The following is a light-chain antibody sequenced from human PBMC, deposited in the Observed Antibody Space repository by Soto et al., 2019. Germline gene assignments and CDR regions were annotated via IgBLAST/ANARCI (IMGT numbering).Light chain of an antibody. CDR3: QQCNTRPRT. J-gene: IGKJ1*01. V-gene: IGKV3-15*01. CDR1: QSVSSN. Sequence: EIVMTQSPATLSVSPGERATLFCRASQSVSSNLAWYQQKPGQAPRLLIYGASTRATGIPSRFSGSGSGTEFTLIISTLQSEDFAVYYCQQCNTRPRTFGQGTKVEIK. CDR2: GAS.